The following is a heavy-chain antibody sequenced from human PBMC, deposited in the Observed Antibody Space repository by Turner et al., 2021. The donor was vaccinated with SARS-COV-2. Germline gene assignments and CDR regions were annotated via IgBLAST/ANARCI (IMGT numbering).Heavy chain of an antibody. V-gene: IGHV3-66*01. Sequence: ERHLLPSGARLLQPAWALGLSRAASGSAVSNNYMSGVRQAGGKGLEWVSLIYRGGSTYYADSVTGRFTMTRDNSKNRLYPQMNSLRAEDTAVYYCATRMNTLDHWGQGTLVTVSS. CDR2: IYRGGST. CDR3: ATRMNTLDH. CDR1: GSAVSNNY. J-gene: IGHJ5*02.